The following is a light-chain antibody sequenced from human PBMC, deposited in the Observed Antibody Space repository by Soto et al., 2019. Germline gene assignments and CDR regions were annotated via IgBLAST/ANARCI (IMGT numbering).Light chain of an antibody. CDR2: DVS. V-gene: IGLV2-14*01. CDR3: SSYTSNSARYV. CDR1: SSDVGGYNY. Sequence: QSALTQPASVSGSPGQSITISCTGTSSDVGGYNYVSWNQQHPGKAPKLMIYDVSNRPSGVSNRFSGSKSGNTASLTISGLQAEDEADYYCSSYTSNSARYVFGTGTKLTVL. J-gene: IGLJ1*01.